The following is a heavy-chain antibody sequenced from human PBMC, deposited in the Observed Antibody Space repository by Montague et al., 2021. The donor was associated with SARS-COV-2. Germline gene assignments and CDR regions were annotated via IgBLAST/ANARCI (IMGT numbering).Heavy chain of an antibody. J-gene: IGHJ4*02. CDR2: IYASGST. CDR1: GVSITSYY. CDR3: VRDGGNWYYFDY. D-gene: IGHD3-16*01. Sequence: SETRSLTCSISGVSITSYYWSWVRQPAGKGLEWIGHIYASGSTNYSPSLKSRVRLSIDNPKNQFSLKLESLTAADTAVYYCVRDGGNWYYFDYWGQGALVTVSS. V-gene: IGHV4-4*07.